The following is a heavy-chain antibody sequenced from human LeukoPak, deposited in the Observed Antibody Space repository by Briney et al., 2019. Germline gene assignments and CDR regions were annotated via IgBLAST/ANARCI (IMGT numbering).Heavy chain of an antibody. V-gene: IGHV3-48*03. CDR1: GFTFSSYE. CDR2: ISSSGRTI. Sequence: GGSLRLSCAVSGFTFSSYEMNWVRQAPGKGPEWVSYISSSGRTIYYADSVKGRFTISRDSAKNSLYLQMISLRVEDTAVYYCARRAIAEGFDYWGQGTLVTVSS. CDR3: ARRAIAEGFDY. D-gene: IGHD6-13*01. J-gene: IGHJ4*02.